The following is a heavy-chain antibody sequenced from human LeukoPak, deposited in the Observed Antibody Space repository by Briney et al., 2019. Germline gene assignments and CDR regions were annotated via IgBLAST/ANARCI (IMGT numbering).Heavy chain of an antibody. CDR1: GFTFSSYS. J-gene: IGHJ4*02. V-gene: IGHV3-30*18. D-gene: IGHD2-21*02. Sequence: GGSLRLSCAASGFTFSSYSMNWVRQAPGKGLEWVAQISYDGTKTYYADSVKGRFTISRDNSKNTLSLHMNSLRPEDTSLYYCAKDRAAGVVTTFDSWGQGTLVTVSS. CDR2: ISYDGTKT. CDR3: AKDRAAGVVTTFDS.